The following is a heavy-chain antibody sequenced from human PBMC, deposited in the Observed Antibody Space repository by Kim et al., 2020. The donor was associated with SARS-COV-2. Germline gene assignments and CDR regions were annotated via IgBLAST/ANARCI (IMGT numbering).Heavy chain of an antibody. Sequence: DGSEKHYLDSVKGRFTISRDNAINSFYRQMDSLRVEDTALYYCMGTGTYSYWGQGTLVTVSS. V-gene: IGHV3-7*01. CDR2: DGSEK. CDR3: MGTGTYSY. J-gene: IGHJ4*02. D-gene: IGHD2-21*02.